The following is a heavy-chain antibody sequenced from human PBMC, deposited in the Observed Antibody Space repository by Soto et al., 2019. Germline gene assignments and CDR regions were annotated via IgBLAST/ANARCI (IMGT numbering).Heavy chain of an antibody. V-gene: IGHV1-69*02. CDR3: ARGAPYNWNGGWFDP. D-gene: IGHD1-20*01. CDR2: IIPILGIA. CDR1: GGTFSSYT. Sequence: QVQLVQSGAEVKKPGSSVKVSCKASGGTFSSYTISWVRQAPGQGLEWMGRIIPILGIANYAQKFQGRVTITADKSTSTAYMELSSLRSEDTAVYYCARGAPYNWNGGWFDPWGQGTLVTVSS. J-gene: IGHJ5*02.